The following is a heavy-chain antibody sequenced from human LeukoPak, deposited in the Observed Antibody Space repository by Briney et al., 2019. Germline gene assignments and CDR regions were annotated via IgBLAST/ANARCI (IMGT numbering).Heavy chain of an antibody. D-gene: IGHD2-8*01. Sequence: PGGSLRLSCAASGFTFSSYSMNWVRQAPGKGLEWVSSISSSSSYIYYADSVKGRFTISRDNAKNSLYLQMNSLRAEDTAVYYCAIDAYAGAPSSSGYWGQGTLATVSS. V-gene: IGHV3-21*03. CDR1: GFTFSSYS. J-gene: IGHJ4*02. CDR3: AIDAYAGAPSSSGY. CDR2: ISSSSSYI.